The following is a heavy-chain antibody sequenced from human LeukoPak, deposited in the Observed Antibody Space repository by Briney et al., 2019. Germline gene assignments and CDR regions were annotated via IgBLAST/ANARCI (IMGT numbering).Heavy chain of an antibody. V-gene: IGHV3-11*06. D-gene: IGHD6-19*01. CDR2: ISSSSSYT. CDR1: GFTFSDYY. J-gene: IGHJ4*02. Sequence: GGSLRLSCAASGFTFSDYYMSWLRQAPGKGLEWVSYISSSSSYTNYADSVKGRFTISRDNAKNSLYLQMNSLRAEDTAVYYCARDPTARIAVPDYWGQGTLVTVSS. CDR3: ARDPTARIAVPDY.